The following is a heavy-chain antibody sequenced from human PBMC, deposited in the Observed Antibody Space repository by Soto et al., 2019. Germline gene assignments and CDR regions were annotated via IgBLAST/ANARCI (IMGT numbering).Heavy chain of an antibody. CDR2: INSDGSAT. V-gene: IGHV3-74*01. CDR3: ARKMYCANGVCPQDY. J-gene: IGHJ4*02. CDR1: GFNFRNYW. D-gene: IGHD2-8*01. Sequence: EVQLAESGGGLVQPGGSLRLSCAASGFNFRNYWMHWVRQGPGTGLVWVSRINSDGSATGYADSVKGRFTISRDNAKNTLYMQMNSLRAEDTAVYYCARKMYCANGVCPQDYWGQGTLVTVSS.